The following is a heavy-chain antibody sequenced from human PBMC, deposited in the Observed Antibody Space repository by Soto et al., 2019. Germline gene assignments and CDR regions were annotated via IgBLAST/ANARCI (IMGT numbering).Heavy chain of an antibody. Sequence: QITLKESGPTLVKPTQTLTLTCTFSGFSLSTSGVGVGWIRQPPGKALEWLALIYWNDDKRYSPSLKSRLTITKDTSKNQVVLTMTNMDPVDTAPYYCAHRPGQGRWLVRRQVDWFDPWGQGTLVTVSS. D-gene: IGHD6-19*01. CDR1: GFSLSTSGVG. CDR2: IYWNDDK. J-gene: IGHJ5*02. V-gene: IGHV2-5*01. CDR3: AHRPGQGRWLVRRQVDWFDP.